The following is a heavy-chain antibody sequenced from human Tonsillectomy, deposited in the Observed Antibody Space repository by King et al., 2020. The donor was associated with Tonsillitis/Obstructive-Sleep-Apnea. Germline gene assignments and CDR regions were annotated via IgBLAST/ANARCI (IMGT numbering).Heavy chain of an antibody. CDR3: AKEVLETIFGVVPTPYFDY. CDR2: ISGSGGST. J-gene: IGHJ4*02. V-gene: IGHV3-23*04. CDR1: GFTFSSYA. D-gene: IGHD3-3*01. Sequence: VQLVESGGGLVQPGGSLRLSCAASGFTFSSYAMSWCRQAPGRGLEWVSAISGSGGSTYYADSVKGRFTISRDNSKNTLYLQMNSLRAEDTAVYYCAKEVLETIFGVVPTPYFDYWGQGTLVTVSS.